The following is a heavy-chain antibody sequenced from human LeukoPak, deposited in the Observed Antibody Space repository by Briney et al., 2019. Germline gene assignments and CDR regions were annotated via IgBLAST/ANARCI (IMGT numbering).Heavy chain of an antibody. CDR1: RFTFSTSW. Sequence: GGALRLSCAASRFTFSTSWMHWVRPAPGRGLVWVARIKSDVRSTDYADPVKGRFTISRDDANNILYLQMNSLRAEDTAVYYCTAIRPDYWGQGTVVTVSS. D-gene: IGHD6-6*01. CDR2: IKSDVRST. CDR3: TAIRPDY. J-gene: IGHJ4*02. V-gene: IGHV3-74*01.